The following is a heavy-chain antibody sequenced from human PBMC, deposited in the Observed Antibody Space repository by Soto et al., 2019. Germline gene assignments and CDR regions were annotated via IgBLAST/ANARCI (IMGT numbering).Heavy chain of an antibody. CDR3: ARGYGDYVGYFDY. D-gene: IGHD4-17*01. CDR1: GFTFSSYA. V-gene: IGHV3-23*01. Sequence: GGSLRLSCAASGFTFSSYAMTWVRQAPGKGLEWVSGISGSGDSTYYADSVKGRFTISRDNFKNTLYLQMNSLRAEDTAVYYCARGYGDYVGYFDYWGQGTLVTVSS. CDR2: ISGSGDST. J-gene: IGHJ4*02.